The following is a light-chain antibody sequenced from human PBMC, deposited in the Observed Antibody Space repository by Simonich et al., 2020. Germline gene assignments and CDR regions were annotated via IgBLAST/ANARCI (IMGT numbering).Light chain of an antibody. CDR3: CSYAGSSTVV. CDR2: EGS. V-gene: IGLV2-23*01. Sequence: QSALPHPASVSGSPGQSFTIPCPGTSSNVGIYNLVSWYQQHPGKAPKLMIYEGSKRPSGVSNRFAGSKSGNTASLTISGLQAEDEADYYCCSYAGSSTVVFGGGTKLTVL. J-gene: IGLJ2*01. CDR1: SSNVGIYNL.